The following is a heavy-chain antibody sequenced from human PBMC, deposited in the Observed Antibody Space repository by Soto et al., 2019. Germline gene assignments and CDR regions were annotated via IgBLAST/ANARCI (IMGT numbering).Heavy chain of an antibody. CDR2: IYPGDSDT. V-gene: IGHV5-51*01. D-gene: IGHD5-18*01. J-gene: IGHJ6*02. CDR3: ASGYSYGYGYYGMDV. Sequence: GASLKISCKGSGYNFTSYWIGWVRQMPGKGLEWMGIIYPGDSDTRYSPSFQGQVTISADKSISTAYLQWSSLKASDTAMYYCASGYSYGYGYYGMDVWGQGNTVTVSS. CDR1: GYNFTSYW.